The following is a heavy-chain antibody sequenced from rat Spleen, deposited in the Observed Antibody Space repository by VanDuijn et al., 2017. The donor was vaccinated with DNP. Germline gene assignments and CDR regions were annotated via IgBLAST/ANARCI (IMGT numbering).Heavy chain of an antibody. CDR2: ISPSGGST. J-gene: IGHJ1*01. V-gene: IGHV5-27*01. CDR1: GFIFSYYD. CDR3: TRRVWGSYWYFDF. D-gene: IGHD4-4*01. Sequence: EVQLVESGGGLVQPGRSLKLSCAASGFIFSYYDMAWVRQAPTKGLEWVASISPSGGSTYYRDSVKGRFTVFRDNAESTLYLQMNSLRSEDTATYFCTRRVWGSYWYFDFWGPGTMVTVSS.